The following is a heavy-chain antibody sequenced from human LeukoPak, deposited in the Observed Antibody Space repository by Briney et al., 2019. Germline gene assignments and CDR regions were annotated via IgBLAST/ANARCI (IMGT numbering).Heavy chain of an antibody. J-gene: IGHJ6*02. CDR1: GASISSGGYY. CDR2: IYYSGST. V-gene: IGHV4-31*03. D-gene: IGHD3-16*01. Sequence: PSETVSLTCTVSGASISSGGYYWSWIRQHAGKGLEWIGYIYYSGSTYYNPSLKSRVTISVDTSKNQFSLKLSSVTAADTAVYYCARDFTRPYYYGMDVWGQGTTVAVSS. CDR3: ARDFTRPYYYGMDV.